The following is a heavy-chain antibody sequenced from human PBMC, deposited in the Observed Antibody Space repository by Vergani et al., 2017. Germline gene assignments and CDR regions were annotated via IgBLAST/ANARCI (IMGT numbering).Heavy chain of an antibody. J-gene: IGHJ4*02. CDR1: GFTFSSYA. CDR3: AKTVVVAAHEKKFDY. D-gene: IGHD2-15*01. V-gene: IGHV3-23*01. CDR2: ISGSGGST. Sequence: EVQLLESGGGLVQPGGSLRLSCAASGFTFSSYAMSWVRQAPGKGLEWVSAISGSGGSTYYADSVKVRFTISRDNSKNTLYLQMNSLRAEDSAVYYCAKTVVVAAHEKKFDYWGQGTLVIVSS.